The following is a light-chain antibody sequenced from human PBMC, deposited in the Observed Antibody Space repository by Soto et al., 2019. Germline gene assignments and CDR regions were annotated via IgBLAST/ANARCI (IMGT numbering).Light chain of an antibody. Sequence: QSALTQPASLSGSPGQSITISCTGSSSNIGAYDYVSWFQQHPGKAPKLMISDVNNRPSGVSNRFSGSKSGNAAYLTISGHHVEDADEYFWSSFTTTSTQVFGTGTKLTVL. J-gene: IGLJ1*01. CDR2: DVN. V-gene: IGLV2-14*03. CDR1: SSNIGAYDY. CDR3: SSFTTTSTQV.